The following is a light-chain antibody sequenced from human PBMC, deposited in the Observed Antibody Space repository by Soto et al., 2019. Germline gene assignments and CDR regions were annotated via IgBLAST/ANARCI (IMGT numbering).Light chain of an antibody. CDR1: SSXIGGNA. Sequence: QSVLTQPPSASGTPGQRVTISCSXXSSXIGGNAVNWYQQLPGTTPKLLIYSNNQRPSGVPDRFSGSKSGTSASLAISGLQSEDEADYYCAAWDDSLSGYVFGTGTKVTVL. J-gene: IGLJ1*01. CDR2: SNN. CDR3: AAWDDSLSGYV. V-gene: IGLV1-44*01.